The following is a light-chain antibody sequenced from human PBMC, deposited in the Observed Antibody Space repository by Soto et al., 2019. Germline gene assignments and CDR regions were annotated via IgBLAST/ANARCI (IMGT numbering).Light chain of an antibody. CDR3: SSYEGCRNLL. Sequence: QSALTQPPSASGSPGQSVTISCTGTRSDVGGYDFVSWYQQYPGKAPKLIIYEVTKRPSGVPDRFSGSKSDNTASLTVSGLQADDDADYYCSSYEGCRNLLFGGGTKVTVL. CDR1: RSDVGGYDF. V-gene: IGLV2-8*01. CDR2: EVT. J-gene: IGLJ3*02.